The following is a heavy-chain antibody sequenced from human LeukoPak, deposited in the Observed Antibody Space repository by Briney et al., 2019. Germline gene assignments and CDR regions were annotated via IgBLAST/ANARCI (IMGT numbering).Heavy chain of an antibody. J-gene: IGHJ4*02. CDR3: ARGYYDILTGYYRRYFDY. D-gene: IGHD3-9*01. CDR1: GGTFSSYA. V-gene: IGHV1-69*06. Sequence: SVKVSCKASGGTFSSYAISWVRQAPGQGLEWMGGIIPIFGTANYAQKFQGRVTITADKSTSTAYMELSSLRSEDTAVYYCARGYYDILTGYYRRYFDYWGQGTLVTVSS. CDR2: IIPIFGTA.